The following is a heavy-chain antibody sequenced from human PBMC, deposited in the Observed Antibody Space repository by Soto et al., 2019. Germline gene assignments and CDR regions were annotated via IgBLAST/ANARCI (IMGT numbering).Heavy chain of an antibody. CDR1: GASISSYF. CDR3: ARDMEGYFYFAL. Sequence: SETLSLTCTVSGASISSYFWNWVRQSPGKGLEWIGYIYYSGSTRYNPSPESRVTMSVDMSKNHFSLKLTSVTAADTAVYYCARDMEGYFYFALWGQGTLVTVSS. CDR2: IYYSGST. V-gene: IGHV4-59*01. J-gene: IGHJ4*02. D-gene: IGHD3-22*01.